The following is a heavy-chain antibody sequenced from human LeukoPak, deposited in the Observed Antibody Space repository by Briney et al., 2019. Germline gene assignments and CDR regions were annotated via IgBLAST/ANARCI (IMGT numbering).Heavy chain of an antibody. J-gene: IGHJ3*01. Sequence: GGSLRLSCAASGFTFSAYGMHSVRQAPGKGLEWVAIIYYDGSNKYYADSVKGRFTISRDNSKNTLFLQMNSLRAEDTADYYCAGVELSGAVDAFDFWGQGTMVTVSS. D-gene: IGHD1-26*01. CDR2: IYYDGSNK. CDR3: AGVELSGAVDAFDF. CDR1: GFTFSAYG. V-gene: IGHV3-30*02.